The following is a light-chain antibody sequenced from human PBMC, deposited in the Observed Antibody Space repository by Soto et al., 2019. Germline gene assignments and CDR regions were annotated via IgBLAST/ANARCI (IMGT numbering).Light chain of an antibody. Sequence: QSVLTQPPSASGTPGQRVTISCSGSSSNIGSNTVNWYQHLPGTAPKVLIYSNNQRPSGVPDLVSGSKSGTSASLAISGLQYEDAADYYCAAWDDSLNGPLFGGGTKLTVL. V-gene: IGLV1-44*01. CDR3: AAWDDSLNGPL. J-gene: IGLJ2*01. CDR2: SNN. CDR1: SSNIGSNT.